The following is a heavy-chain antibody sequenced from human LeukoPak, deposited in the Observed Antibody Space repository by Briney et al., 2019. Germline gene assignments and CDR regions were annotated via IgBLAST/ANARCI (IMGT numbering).Heavy chain of an antibody. CDR3: ARDLELVYYDSSGYDY. CDR1: GFTFSSYW. V-gene: IGHV3-74*01. CDR2: INSDGSST. D-gene: IGHD3-22*01. Sequence: GGSLRLSCAASGFTFSSYWMHWVRQAPGKGLVWVSRINSDGSSTSYADSVKGRFTISRDNAKNTLNLQMNSLRAEDSAVYYCARDLELVYYDSSGYDYWGQGTLVTVSS. J-gene: IGHJ4*02.